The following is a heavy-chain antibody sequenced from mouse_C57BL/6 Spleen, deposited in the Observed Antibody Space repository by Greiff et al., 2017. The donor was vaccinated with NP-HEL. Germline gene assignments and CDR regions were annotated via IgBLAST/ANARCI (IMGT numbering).Heavy chain of an antibody. CDR3: ARYYGSSYAWFAY. Sequence: QVQLQQPGAELVKPGASVTLSCKASGYTFTSYWMHWVKQRPGQGLEWIGMIHPNSGSTNYNEKFKSKATLTVDKSSSTAYMQLSSLTSEDSAVYYCARYYGSSYAWFAYWGQGTLVTVSA. CDR1: GYTFTSYW. CDR2: IHPNSGST. J-gene: IGHJ3*01. V-gene: IGHV1-64*01. D-gene: IGHD1-1*01.